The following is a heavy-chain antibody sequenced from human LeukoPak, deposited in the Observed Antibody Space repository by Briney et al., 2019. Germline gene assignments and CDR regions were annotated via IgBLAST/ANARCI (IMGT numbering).Heavy chain of an antibody. CDR3: VRGDPYYYDSSGYNLDY. CDR2: IYTSGST. J-gene: IGHJ4*02. V-gene: IGHV4-4*07. Sequence: SETLSLTCTVSGGSISSYYRSWIRQPAGKGLEWVGRIYTSGSTNYNPSLKSRVTMSVDTSKNQFSLKLSSVTAADTAVYYCVRGDPYYYDSSGYNLDYWGQGTLVTVSS. D-gene: IGHD3-22*01. CDR1: GGSISSYY.